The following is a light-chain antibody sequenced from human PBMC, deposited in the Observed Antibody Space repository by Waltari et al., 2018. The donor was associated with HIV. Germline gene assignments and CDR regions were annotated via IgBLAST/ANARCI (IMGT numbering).Light chain of an antibody. CDR2: WAS. V-gene: IGKV4-1*01. CDR3: HQYYTTPWA. J-gene: IGKJ1*01. Sequence: DIVLTQSPDSLAVSLGERATINCKASQSVLYNSNGKNYLSWYQQRPGQPPKLLIYWASTRESGVPDRFSGSASGTDFTLTISGLQAEDVAVYYCHQYYTTPWAFGQGTKVEIK. CDR1: QSVLYNSNGKNY.